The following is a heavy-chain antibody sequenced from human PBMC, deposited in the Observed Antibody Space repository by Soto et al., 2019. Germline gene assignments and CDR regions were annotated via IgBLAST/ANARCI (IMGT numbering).Heavy chain of an antibody. CDR3: ARDALRIVVVTAAKYNWFDP. D-gene: IGHD2-21*02. V-gene: IGHV1-46*01. Sequence: ASVKVSCKASGGTFSSYAISWVRQAPGQGLEWMGIINPSGGSTSYAQKFQGRVTMTRDTSTSTVYMELSSLRSEDTAVYYCARDALRIVVVTAAKYNWFDPWGQGTLVTVSS. J-gene: IGHJ5*02. CDR1: GGTFSSYA. CDR2: INPSGGST.